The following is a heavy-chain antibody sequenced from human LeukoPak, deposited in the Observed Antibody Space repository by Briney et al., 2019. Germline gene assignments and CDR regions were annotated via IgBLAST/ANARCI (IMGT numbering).Heavy chain of an antibody. CDR2: TSDDGSAK. J-gene: IGHJ4*02. Sequence: PGGSLRLSCAASGFTFSSYAMHRVRQAPGKGLQWLALTSDDGSAKYYADSVKGRFTISRDNSQNTLYLQMNSLRADETAIYYCARAPGGFHGDYSPIAYWGQGTLVTVSS. D-gene: IGHD4-17*01. CDR1: GFTFSSYA. V-gene: IGHV3-30-3*01. CDR3: ARAPGGFHGDYSPIAY.